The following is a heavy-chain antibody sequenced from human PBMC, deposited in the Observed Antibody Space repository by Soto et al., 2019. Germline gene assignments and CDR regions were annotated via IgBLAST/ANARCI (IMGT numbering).Heavy chain of an antibody. CDR2: IKSKTDGGTA. Sequence: PGGSLRLSCVASGFNLSHPWMTWVRQAAGKXLEWVGRIKSKTDGGTADYAAPVKGRATISRDDSKNTVYLQMNSLKTEDTAVYYCTTGIYYDILTGYHHVAYWGQGALVTVSS. D-gene: IGHD3-9*01. V-gene: IGHV3-15*01. CDR1: GFNLSHPW. CDR3: TTGIYYDILTGYHHVAY. J-gene: IGHJ4*02.